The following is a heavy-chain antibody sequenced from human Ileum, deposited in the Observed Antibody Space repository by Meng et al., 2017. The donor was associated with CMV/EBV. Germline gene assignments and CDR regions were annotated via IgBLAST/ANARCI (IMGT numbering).Heavy chain of an antibody. CDR2: ITYDGSKT. Sequence: GGSLRLSCAASGFTFSSNGMHWVRQAPGKGLEWVAFITYDGSKTYYVDSVKGRFTISRDNSKNTLSLVMNSLRAEDTAVYYCAKTFAGTQYGIWSGRGDALGMWGQGTMVTVSS. V-gene: IGHV3-30*02. CDR1: GFTFSSNG. CDR3: AKTFAGTQYGIWSGRGDALGM. D-gene: IGHD3-3*01. J-gene: IGHJ3*02.